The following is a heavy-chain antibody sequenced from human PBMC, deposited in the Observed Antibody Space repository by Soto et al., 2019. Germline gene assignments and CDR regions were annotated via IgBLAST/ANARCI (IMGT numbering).Heavy chain of an antibody. CDR1: GGSFSGYY. D-gene: IGHD6-6*01. Sequence: QVQLQQWGADVLKPSETLSLTCVVNGGSFSGYYWSWIRQSPGKGLEWIGEINDSGITDSNPSLESRVTISVDMSKNQFSLNLTSVTAADSAVYHCARGRSSVPDRRGIGYYGLDVWGQGTTVTVSS. CDR2: INDSGIT. V-gene: IGHV4-34*01. J-gene: IGHJ6*02. CDR3: ARGRSSVPDRRGIGYYGLDV.